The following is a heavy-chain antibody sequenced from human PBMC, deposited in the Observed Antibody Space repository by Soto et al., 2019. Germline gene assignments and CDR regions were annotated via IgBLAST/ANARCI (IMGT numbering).Heavy chain of an antibody. Sequence: QVQLVQSGAEVKKPGASVKVSCKASVYTFTSYDINWVRQATGQGLEWMGWMNPNSGNTGYAQKLQGRVTMTRNSSISTASLELSSLRSEDTAVSYCARSLYGDNVDYWGQGTMVTVSS. D-gene: IGHD4-17*01. CDR3: ARSLYGDNVDY. V-gene: IGHV1-8*01. CDR2: MNPNSGNT. CDR1: VYTFTSYD. J-gene: IGHJ4*02.